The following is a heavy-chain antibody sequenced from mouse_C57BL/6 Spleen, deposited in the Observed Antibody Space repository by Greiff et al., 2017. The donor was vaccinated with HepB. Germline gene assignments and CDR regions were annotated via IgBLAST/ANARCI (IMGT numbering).Heavy chain of an antibody. CDR2: ISDGGSYT. J-gene: IGHJ1*03. CDR1: GFTFSSYA. CDR3: ARDQGGWYFDV. Sequence: VESGGGLVKPGGSLKLSCAASGFTFSSYAMSWVRQTPEKRLEWVATISDGGSYTYYPDNVKGRFTISRDNAKNNLYLQMSHLKSEDTAMYYCARDQGGWYFDVWGTGTTVTVSS. D-gene: IGHD3-2*02. V-gene: IGHV5-4*01.